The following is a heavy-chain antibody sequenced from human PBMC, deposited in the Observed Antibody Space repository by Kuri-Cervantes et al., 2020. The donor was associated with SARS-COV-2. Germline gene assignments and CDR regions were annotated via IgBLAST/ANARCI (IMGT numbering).Heavy chain of an antibody. CDR2: IKEDGSER. V-gene: IGHV3-7*03. D-gene: IGHD6-13*01. J-gene: IGHJ4*02. Sequence: GGSLRLSCAASRFPFSSYWMSWVRQAPGKGLEWVANIKEDGSERYYVDSVKGRFTISRDNAKNSLYLQMNNLRAEDTAVYYCARFVIGRAISTAGPGSFDYWGQGTLVTVSS. CDR3: ARFVIGRAISTAGPGSFDY. CDR1: RFPFSSYW.